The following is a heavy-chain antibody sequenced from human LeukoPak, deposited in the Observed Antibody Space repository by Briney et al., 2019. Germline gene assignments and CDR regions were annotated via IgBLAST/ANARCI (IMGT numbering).Heavy chain of an antibody. J-gene: IGHJ3*02. Sequence: GGSLRLSCAASGFTFSSYWMSWVRQAPGKGPERVANMNPDGSHRLYVASVRGRFTISRDNAKNLLYLQMNSLRVEDTAVYYCTRDVREAYDIWGHGTMVTVSS. D-gene: IGHD3-16*01. CDR1: GFTFSSYW. V-gene: IGHV3-7*01. CDR3: TRDVREAYDI. CDR2: MNPDGSHR.